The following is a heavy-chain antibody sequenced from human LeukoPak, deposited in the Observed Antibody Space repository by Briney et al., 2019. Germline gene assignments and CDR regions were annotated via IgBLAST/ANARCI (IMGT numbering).Heavy chain of an antibody. Sequence: GGSLRLSCAASGFTFSSYAMSWVRQAPGKGLEWVSAISGSGGSTYYADSVKGRFTISRDNSKNTLYLQMNSLRAEDTAVYYCATPLDIVVVPAAIYDAFDIWGQGTMVTVSS. CDR2: ISGSGGST. D-gene: IGHD2-2*01. V-gene: IGHV3-23*01. J-gene: IGHJ3*02. CDR1: GFTFSSYA. CDR3: ATPLDIVVVPAAIYDAFDI.